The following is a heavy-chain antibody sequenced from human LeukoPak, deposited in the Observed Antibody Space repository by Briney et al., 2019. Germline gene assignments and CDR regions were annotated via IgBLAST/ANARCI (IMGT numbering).Heavy chain of an antibody. CDR3: AHSRRGITMIVVGYFDY. CDR2: IYWDDDK. V-gene: IGHV2-5*02. Sequence: SGPTLVNPTQTLTLTCTFSGFSLNTSGVGVGWIRQPPGKALEWLALIYWDDDKRYSPSLKSRLTITKDTSKNQVVLTMTNMDPVDTATYYCAHSRRGITMIVVGYFDYWGQGTLVTVSS. CDR1: GFSLNTSGVG. J-gene: IGHJ4*02. D-gene: IGHD3-22*01.